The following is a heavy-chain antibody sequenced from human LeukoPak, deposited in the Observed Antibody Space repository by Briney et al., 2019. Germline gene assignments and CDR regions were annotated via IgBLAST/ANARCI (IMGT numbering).Heavy chain of an antibody. D-gene: IGHD3-22*01. CDR1: GYTFIRYG. J-gene: IGHJ4*02. CDR3: ARDQGNGYLGDY. CDR2: ISAYNGDT. Sequence: ASVKVSCKASGYTFIRYGFSWVRQAPGQGLEWMGWISAYNGDTNYAQNVQGRATMTTDTSTTTAYMELRSLRSDDTAVYYCARDQGNGYLGDYWGQGTLVTVSS. V-gene: IGHV1-18*01.